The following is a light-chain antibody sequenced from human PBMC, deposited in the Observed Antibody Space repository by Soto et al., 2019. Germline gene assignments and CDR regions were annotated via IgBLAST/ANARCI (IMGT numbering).Light chain of an antibody. CDR3: SSYTSSSPYV. CDR1: SSDVGGYNY. V-gene: IGLV2-14*01. Sequence: ALTQPASVSGSPGQSITISCTGTSSDVGGYNYVSWYQQHPGKAPKVMIYEVTNRPSGVSNRFSGSKSGNTASLTISGLQAEDEADYYCSSYTSSSPYVFGTGTKVTVL. J-gene: IGLJ1*01. CDR2: EVT.